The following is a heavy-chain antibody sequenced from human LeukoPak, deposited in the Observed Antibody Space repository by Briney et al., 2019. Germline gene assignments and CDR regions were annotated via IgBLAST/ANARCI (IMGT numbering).Heavy chain of an antibody. CDR1: GYSISSGYY. V-gene: IGHV4-38-2*02. J-gene: IGHJ4*02. Sequence: SETLSLTCTGSGYSISSGYYWCWIRQPPGKGLEWIGEINHSGSTNYNPSLKSRVTISVDTSKNQFSLKLSSVTAADTAVYYCARLDYGDYWGQGTLVTISS. CDR3: ARLDYGDY. CDR2: INHSGST.